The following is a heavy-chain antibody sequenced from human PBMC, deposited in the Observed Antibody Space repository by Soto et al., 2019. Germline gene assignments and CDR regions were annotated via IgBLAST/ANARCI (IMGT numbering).Heavy chain of an antibody. Sequence: SETLSLTCAVYGGSFSGYYWSWIRQPPGKGLEWIGEINHSGSTNYNPSLKSRVTISVDTSKNQFSLKLSSVTAADTAVYYCARGGSAARLYYYYGMDVWGQGTTVTVSS. V-gene: IGHV4-34*01. D-gene: IGHD6-6*01. CDR1: GGSFSGYY. J-gene: IGHJ6*02. CDR3: ARGGSAARLYYYYGMDV. CDR2: INHSGST.